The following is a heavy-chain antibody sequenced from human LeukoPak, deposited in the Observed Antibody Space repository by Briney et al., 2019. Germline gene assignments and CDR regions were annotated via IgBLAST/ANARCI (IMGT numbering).Heavy chain of an antibody. CDR1: GFTFSNYD. Sequence: GGSLRLSCSASGFTFSNYDMNWVRQAPGNGLEWVSSIRYLSSHVYYGDSVKGWFSNSRDNSKNSLYLQMNSLGAEDTAIYYCGRAFPPLRTSSAGDLWGQGILVTASS. V-gene: IGHV3-21*01. J-gene: IGHJ4*02. CDR3: GRAFPPLRTSSAGDL. D-gene: IGHD3-16*01. CDR2: IRYLSSHV.